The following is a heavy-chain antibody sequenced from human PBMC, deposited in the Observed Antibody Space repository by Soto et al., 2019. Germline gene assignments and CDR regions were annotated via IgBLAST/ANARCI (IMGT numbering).Heavy chain of an antibody. J-gene: IGHJ4*02. CDR3: ARGSGRYFDWLLSDFDY. CDR2: MNPNSGNT. D-gene: IGHD3-9*01. Sequence: QVQLVQSGAEVKKPGASVKVSCKASGYTFTSYDINWVRQATGQGLEWMGWMNPNSGNTGYAQKFQGRVTMTRNTSISTAYMELSSLRSEDTAVYYGARGSGRYFDWLLSDFDYWGQGTLVTVSS. CDR1: GYTFTSYD. V-gene: IGHV1-8*01.